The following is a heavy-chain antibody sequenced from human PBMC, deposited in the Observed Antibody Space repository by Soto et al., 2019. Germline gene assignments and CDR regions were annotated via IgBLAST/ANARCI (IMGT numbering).Heavy chain of an antibody. J-gene: IGHJ4*02. CDR2: IDPKNGNT. V-gene: IGHV1-18*01. Sequence: QVQLVQSGAEVKEPGASVKVSCKASGYTFTTFGISWVRQAPGQGLEWMGWIDPKNGNTKDAQKFQGRVTMTTDTSTSTAYMELRSLRSDDTAVYYCAKEYCDSSRCYLPDYWAREPWSPSPQ. CDR1: GYTFTTFG. CDR3: AKEYCDSSRCYLPDY. D-gene: IGHD2-2*01.